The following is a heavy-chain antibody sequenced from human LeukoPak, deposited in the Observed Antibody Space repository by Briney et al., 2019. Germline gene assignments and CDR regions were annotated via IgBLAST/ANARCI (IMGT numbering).Heavy chain of an antibody. V-gene: IGHV3-7*01. Sequence: HPGGSLRLFCAASGFTFSSYWMSWVRQAPGKGLEWVANIKQDGSERYYVDSVKGRFTISRDNAKNSLYLQMNSLRAEDTAVYYCARSLDSSGYSNFDYWGQGTLVTVSS. CDR2: IKQDGSER. CDR3: ARSLDSSGYSNFDY. CDR1: GFTFSSYW. J-gene: IGHJ4*02. D-gene: IGHD3-22*01.